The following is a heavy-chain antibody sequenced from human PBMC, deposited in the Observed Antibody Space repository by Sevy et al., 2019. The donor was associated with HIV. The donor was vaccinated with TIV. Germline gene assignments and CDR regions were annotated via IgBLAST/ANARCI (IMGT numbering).Heavy chain of an antibody. D-gene: IGHD3-3*01. J-gene: IGHJ4*02. CDR3: AREVGGFNWRPYYFDS. Sequence: GGSLRLSCETSGFIFTDYWMSWVRQIPGKGLEWVATIKQDQSEKYYVDSVKGRFAISSDSAKTSVSLQLNGLRAEDTALYFCAREVGGFNWRPYYFDSWGQGTLVTVSS. CDR1: GFIFTDYW. V-gene: IGHV3-7*01. CDR2: IKQDQSEK.